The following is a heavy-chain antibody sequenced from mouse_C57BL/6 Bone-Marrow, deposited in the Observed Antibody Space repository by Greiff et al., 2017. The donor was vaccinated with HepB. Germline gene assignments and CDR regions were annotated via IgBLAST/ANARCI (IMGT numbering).Heavy chain of an antibody. J-gene: IGHJ2*01. D-gene: IGHD1-1*01. CDR3: ARKHYYGSSLGY. CDR1: GFSLTSYG. CDR2: IWSGGST. V-gene: IGHV2-2*01. Sequence: VMLVESGPGLVQPSQSLSITCTVSGFSLTSYGVHWVRQSPGKGLEWLGVIWSGGSTDYNAAFISRRSISKDNSKSKVFIKKNSLQADDTAIDYSARKHYYGSSLGYWGQGTTLTVSS.